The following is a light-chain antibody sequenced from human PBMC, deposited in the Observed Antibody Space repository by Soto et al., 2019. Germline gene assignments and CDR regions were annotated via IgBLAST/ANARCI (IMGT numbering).Light chain of an antibody. CDR3: QQVNRSPLT. J-gene: IGKJ4*01. CDR2: EAS. Sequence: DIQMTQSPSSLSASVGDRVTITCQASQNSSTWIAWYQQTPGKAPELLSYEASSLQRGVPSRFSGSGSGTDFTLTISSLQPDDVATDYCQQVNRSPLTFGGGTKVDIK. CDR1: QNSSTW. V-gene: IGKV1-12*01.